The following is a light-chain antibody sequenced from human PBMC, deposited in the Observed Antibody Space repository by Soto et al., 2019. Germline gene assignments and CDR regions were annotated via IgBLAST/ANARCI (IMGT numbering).Light chain of an antibody. J-gene: IGKJ1*01. V-gene: IGKV2-28*01. CDR3: MQAQQTPT. Sequence: DIVMTQSPLSLPVTPGEPASISCRSSQSLLHSNGYNYLDWYLQKPGQSPQLLIYLGSNRASGVPDRFSGGGSGTDFTLKISRVEAEDVGVYYCMQAQQTPTFGQGTKVDIK. CDR2: LGS. CDR1: QSLLHSNGYNY.